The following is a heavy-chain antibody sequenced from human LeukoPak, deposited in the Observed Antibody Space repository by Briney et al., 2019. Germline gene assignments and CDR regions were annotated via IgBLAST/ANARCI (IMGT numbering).Heavy chain of an antibody. CDR3: ARGGIPNFDP. V-gene: IGHV4-38-2*01. J-gene: IGHJ5*02. D-gene: IGHD2-2*02. CDR2: IYHSGST. Sequence: SETLSLTCAVSGYSISGGYYWGWIRQPPGKGLEWIGSIYHSGSTYYNPSLKSRVTISVDTSKNQFSLKLSSVTAADTAVYYCARGGIPNFDPWGQGTLVTVSS. CDR1: GYSISGGYY.